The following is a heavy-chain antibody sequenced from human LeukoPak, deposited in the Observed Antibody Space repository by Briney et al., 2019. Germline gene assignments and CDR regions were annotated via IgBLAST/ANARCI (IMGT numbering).Heavy chain of an antibody. J-gene: IGHJ5*02. D-gene: IGHD2-2*01. CDR2: ISGSGGST. Sequence: GGSLRLSCAASGFTFSSYAMSWVRQAPGKGLEWVSAISGSGGSTYYADSVKGRFTISRDNSKNTLYLQMNSLRAEDTAVYYCATKYCSSTSCYPWGQGTLVTVSS. CDR3: ATKYCSSTSCYP. V-gene: IGHV3-23*01. CDR1: GFTFSSYA.